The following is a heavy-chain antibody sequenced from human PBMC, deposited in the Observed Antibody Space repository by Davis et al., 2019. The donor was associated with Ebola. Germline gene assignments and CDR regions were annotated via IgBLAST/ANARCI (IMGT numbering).Heavy chain of an antibody. D-gene: IGHD6-13*01. CDR2: IYYSGST. CDR3: ARGALIAAAGTGKDFDY. J-gene: IGHJ4*02. V-gene: IGHV4-59*12. CDR1: GGSISSYY. Sequence: MPGGSLRLSCTVSGGSISSYYWSWIRQPPGKGLEWIGYIYYSGSTYYNPSLKSRVTISVDKSKNQFSLKLTSVTAADTAVYYCARGALIAAAGTGKDFDYWGQGTLVTVSS.